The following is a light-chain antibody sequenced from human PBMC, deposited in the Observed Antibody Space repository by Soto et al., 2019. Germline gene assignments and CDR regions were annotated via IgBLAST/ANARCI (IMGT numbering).Light chain of an antibody. CDR2: GTS. Sequence: ENVLTQSPGTLSLSPGERATLSCRASQGVNRYYLAWYQQKPGQAPTLLIHGTSTRATGIPDRFSGSGSGTDFTLTINSLEPEDFAVYYCQQRDSWPITFGQGTRLEIK. V-gene: IGKV3D-20*02. CDR1: QGVNRYY. CDR3: QQRDSWPIT. J-gene: IGKJ5*01.